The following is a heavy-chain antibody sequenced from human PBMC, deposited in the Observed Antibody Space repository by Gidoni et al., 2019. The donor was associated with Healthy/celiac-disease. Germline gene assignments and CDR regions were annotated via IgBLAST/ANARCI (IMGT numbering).Heavy chain of an antibody. D-gene: IGHD4-17*01. V-gene: IGHV3-7*03. CDR2: IKHDGSEK. CDR1: GFTFSSYW. J-gene: IGHJ2*01. Sequence: EVQLVESGGGLVQPGGSLRLSCAASGFTFSSYWMSWVRQAPGKGLEWVANIKHDGSEKYYVDSVKGRFTISRDNAKNSLYLQMNSLRAEDTAVYYCARVPTVTDWYFDLWGRGTLVTVSS. CDR3: ARVPTVTDWYFDL.